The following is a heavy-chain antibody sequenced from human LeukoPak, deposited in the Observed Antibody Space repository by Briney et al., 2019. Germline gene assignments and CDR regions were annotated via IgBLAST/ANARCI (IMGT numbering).Heavy chain of an antibody. Sequence: PGGSLRLSCAASGFTFSSYSMNWVRQAPGRGLEWVSSISSSSSYIYYADSVKGRFTISRDNAKNSLYLQMNSLRAEDTGVYYCARDRLTGTTPDAFDIWGQGTMVTVSS. CDR3: ARDRLTGTTPDAFDI. V-gene: IGHV3-21*01. D-gene: IGHD1-20*01. CDR1: GFTFSSYS. J-gene: IGHJ3*02. CDR2: ISSSSSYI.